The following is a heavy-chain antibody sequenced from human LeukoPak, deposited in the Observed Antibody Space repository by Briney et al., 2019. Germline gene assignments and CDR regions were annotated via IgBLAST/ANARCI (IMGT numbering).Heavy chain of an antibody. CDR3: AKRGVVIRVVLVGFHKEAYYFDS. CDR2: INWNSDTK. CDR1: GFAFHNYA. V-gene: IGHV3-9*01. D-gene: IGHD3-10*01. Sequence: GGSLRLSCVGSGFAFHNYAMHWVRRPPGKGLEWVSAINWNSDTKAYADSVKGRFTISRDRARNSLYLQMDSLRPEDTAVYFCAKRGVVIRVVLVGFHKEAYYFDSWGQGALVTVSS. J-gene: IGHJ4*02.